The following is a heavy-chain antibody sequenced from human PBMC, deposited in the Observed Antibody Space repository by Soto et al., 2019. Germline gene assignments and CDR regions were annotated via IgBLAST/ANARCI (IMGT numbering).Heavy chain of an antibody. J-gene: IGHJ6*02. Sequence: QVQLVQSGAEVKKPGSSVKVSCKASGGTFSSYAISWVRQALGQGLEWMGGIIPIFGTANYAQKFQGRVTITADESTSTAYMELSSLRSEDTAVYYCAYSSSWYGNYYYGMDVWGQGTTVTVSS. V-gene: IGHV1-69*01. CDR2: IIPIFGTA. CDR1: GGTFSSYA. D-gene: IGHD6-13*01. CDR3: AYSSSWYGNYYYGMDV.